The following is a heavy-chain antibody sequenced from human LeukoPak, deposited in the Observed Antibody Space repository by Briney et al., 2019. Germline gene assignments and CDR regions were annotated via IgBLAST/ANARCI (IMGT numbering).Heavy chain of an antibody. CDR2: IYPGDSDT. J-gene: IGHJ3*02. CDR3: ARPRRAGENDAFDI. Sequence: GESLKISCKASGYSFTSYWIGWVRQMPGKGLEWMGIIYPGDSDTKYSPTVQGQVTISVDKAITTAYLQWSSLRASDTAMYYCARPRRAGENDAFDIWGQGTMLIVSS. CDR1: GYSFTSYW. D-gene: IGHD1-14*01. V-gene: IGHV5-51*01.